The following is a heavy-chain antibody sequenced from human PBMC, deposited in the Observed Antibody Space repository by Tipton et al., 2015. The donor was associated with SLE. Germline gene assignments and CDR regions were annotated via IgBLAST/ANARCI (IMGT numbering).Heavy chain of an antibody. Sequence: GLVKPSETLSLTCIVSGDSISSSSYYWGWIRQPPGKGLEWVGTVYYTGNTFYNPSLKSRVTISVDTSKNQFSLELSSVTAADTASYYCASAVVVLVGGYLGYWGQGTLATVSS. V-gene: IGHV4-39*07. CDR3: ASAVVVLVGGYLGY. J-gene: IGHJ4*02. D-gene: IGHD2-2*01. CDR2: VYYTGNT. CDR1: GDSISSSSYY.